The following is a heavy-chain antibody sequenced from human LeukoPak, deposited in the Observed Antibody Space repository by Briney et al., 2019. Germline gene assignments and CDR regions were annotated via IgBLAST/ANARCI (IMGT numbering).Heavy chain of an antibody. CDR1: GGSISSNGYY. D-gene: IGHD3-10*01. V-gene: IGHV4-39*06. CDR2: IYYSGGT. CDR3: ARGPRLIWFGNGYYYYYYYTDV. Sequence: PSETLSLTCTVSGGSISSNGYYWACVSQPPGKGLEWIGSIYYSGGTYYNPSFKSRVPISINTSKNQFTLKLSSVTAADTAVYYCARGPRLIWFGNGYYYYYYYTDVWGKGTTVSVSS. J-gene: IGHJ6*03.